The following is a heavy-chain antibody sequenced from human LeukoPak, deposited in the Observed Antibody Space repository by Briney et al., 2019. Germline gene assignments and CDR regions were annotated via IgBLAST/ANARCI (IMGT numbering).Heavy chain of an antibody. CDR3: ARGPTSSSWYYYYYGMDV. D-gene: IGHD6-13*01. V-gene: IGHV3-74*01. J-gene: IGHJ6*02. Sequence: PGGSLRLSCAASGFTFSSYWMHWVRHAPGKGLVWVSRINSDGSSTSYADSVKGRFTISRDNAKNTLYLQTNSLRAEDTAVYYCARGPTSSSWYYYYYGMDVWGQGTTVTVSS. CDR1: GFTFSSYW. CDR2: INSDGSST.